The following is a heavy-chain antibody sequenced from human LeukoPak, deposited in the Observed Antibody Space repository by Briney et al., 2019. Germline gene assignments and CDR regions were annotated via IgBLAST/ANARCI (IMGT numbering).Heavy chain of an antibody. CDR3: AKEGSSKWYGDHNYSDY. V-gene: IGHV3-21*01. CDR1: GFTFSSYT. J-gene: IGHJ4*02. D-gene: IGHD6-13*01. Sequence: GGSLRLSCAASGFTFSSYTMNWVRQAPGKGLEWVSSISSTSSYTYYADSVKGRFTISRDNAKNSLFLQMNSLRAEDTAVYFCAKEGSSKWYGDHNYSDYWGQGTLVTVSS. CDR2: ISSTSSYT.